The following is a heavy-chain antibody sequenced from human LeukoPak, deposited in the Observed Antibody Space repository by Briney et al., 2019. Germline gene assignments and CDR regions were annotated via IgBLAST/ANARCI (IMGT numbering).Heavy chain of an antibody. J-gene: IGHJ4*02. V-gene: IGHV3-49*03. CDR2: IRGNAYGGTT. Sequence: GGSLRLSCTASGFTFGDYAMSWFRQAPGKGLEWVCFIRGNAYGGTTAYAASVKGRFTISRDDSRSIAYLQMNSLKFEDTAVYYCSKLSAYYFESWSQGTLVTVSS. CDR3: SKLSAYYFES. CDR1: GFTFGDYA.